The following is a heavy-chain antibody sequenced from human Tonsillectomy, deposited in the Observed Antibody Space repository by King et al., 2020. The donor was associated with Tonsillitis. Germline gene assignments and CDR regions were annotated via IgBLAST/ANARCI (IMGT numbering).Heavy chain of an antibody. Sequence: QLVQSGAEVKKPGASVKVSCKASGYTFTTYDINWVRQATGQGLEWMGWMNPNSGNTGYGQKFQGRVTMTRNTSISTAYMELSSLRSEDTAVYYCARTGEWDYYDSSGSSYYYYGIDVWGQGTTVTVSS. D-gene: IGHD3-22*01. CDR3: ARTGEWDYYDSSGSSYYYYGIDV. V-gene: IGHV1-8*02. CDR1: GYTFTTYD. J-gene: IGHJ6*02. CDR2: MNPNSGNT.